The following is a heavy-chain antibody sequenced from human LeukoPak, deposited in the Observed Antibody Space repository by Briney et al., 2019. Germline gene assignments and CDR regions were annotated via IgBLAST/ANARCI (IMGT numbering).Heavy chain of an antibody. CDR3: ARWGKYDSSGYYCGFDN. J-gene: IGHJ4*02. CDR1: GGSISSYY. Sequence: SETLSLTCTVSGGSISSYYWSWIRQPAGKGLEWIGRMYTTGSTNYNPSLKSRVTMSEDTSKNQFSLKLSSVTAADTAVYYCARWGKYDSSGYYCGFDNWGQGTLVTVSS. D-gene: IGHD3-22*01. V-gene: IGHV4-4*07. CDR2: MYTTGST.